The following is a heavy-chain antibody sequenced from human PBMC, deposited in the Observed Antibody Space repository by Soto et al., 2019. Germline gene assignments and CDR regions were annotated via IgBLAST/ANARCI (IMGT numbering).Heavy chain of an antibody. CDR2: ISYDGSNK. D-gene: IGHD2-15*01. CDR1: GFTFSSYG. Sequence: GGSLRLSCAASGFTFSSYGMHWVRQAPGKGLEWVAVISYDGSNKYYADSVKGRFTISRDNSKNTLYLQMNSLRAEDTAVYYCAKDGYCSGGSCYSDYYYGMDVWGQGTTVTVSS. V-gene: IGHV3-30*18. J-gene: IGHJ6*02. CDR3: AKDGYCSGGSCYSDYYYGMDV.